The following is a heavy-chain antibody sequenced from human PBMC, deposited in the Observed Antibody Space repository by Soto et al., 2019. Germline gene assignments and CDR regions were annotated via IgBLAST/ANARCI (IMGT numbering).Heavy chain of an antibody. D-gene: IGHD1-26*01. CDR2: IRSKANSYAT. CDR3: TAEGAGFDY. V-gene: IGHV3-73*02. Sequence: EVQLVESGGGLVQPGGSLKLSCAASGFTFSGSAMHWVRQASGKGLEWVGRIRSKANSYATAYAASVKGRFTVSRDDSNNTAYLQLSSLKTEDTAVYYCTAEGAGFDYWGQGTLVTVSS. J-gene: IGHJ4*02. CDR1: GFTFSGSA.